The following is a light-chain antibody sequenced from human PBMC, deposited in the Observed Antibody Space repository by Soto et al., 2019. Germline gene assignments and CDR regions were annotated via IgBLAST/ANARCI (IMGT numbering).Light chain of an antibody. V-gene: IGLV2-23*02. J-gene: IGLJ1*01. CDR1: SSDVGSYNL. CDR2: DVS. Sequence: QSALTQPASVSGSPGQSITISCTGTSSDVGSYNLVSWYQQHPGKAPKPMIYDVSKRPSGVSNRFSGSKSGNTASLTISGLQAEDEADYYCCSYAGSSTLVFGAGTKVT. CDR3: CSYAGSSTLV.